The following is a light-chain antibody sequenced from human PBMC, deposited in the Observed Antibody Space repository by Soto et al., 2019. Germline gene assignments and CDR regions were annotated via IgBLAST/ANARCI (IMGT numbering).Light chain of an antibody. Sequence: DIQLTQSPSALSASVGDRVTITCRASQGISNYLAWYQQKPGKAPKLLIYAASTLQSGVPSRFSGSGSGTDFTLTIASLQPEDVATYFCQKSNSAPVPCGQGTKLEI. CDR2: AAS. CDR3: QKSNSAPVP. J-gene: IGKJ2*01. V-gene: IGKV1-27*01. CDR1: QGISNY.